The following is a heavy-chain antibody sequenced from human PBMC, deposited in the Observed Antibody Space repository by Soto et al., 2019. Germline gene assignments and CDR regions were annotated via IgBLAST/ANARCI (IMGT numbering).Heavy chain of an antibody. D-gene: IGHD6-13*01. CDR1: GGTLNKHA. V-gene: IGHV1-69*01. Sequence: QVQLVQSGAEVKKPGSSVKVSCKASGGTLNKHAITWVRRAPGHGLEWLGGIIPMFGIPNYPQKFQGRVTITADDSTNTSHMELHSLTSDDTAVYYCARGGTSGWLKGAYDVWGQGTMVTVSS. CDR3: ARGGTSGWLKGAYDV. CDR2: IIPMFGIP. J-gene: IGHJ3*01.